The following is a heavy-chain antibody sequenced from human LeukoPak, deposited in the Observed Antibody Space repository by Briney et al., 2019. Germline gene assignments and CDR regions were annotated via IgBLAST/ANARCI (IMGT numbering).Heavy chain of an antibody. Sequence: VASVKVSCKASGYTFTGYYIHWVRQAPGQGLEWMGLINPNSSGTNYAQKFQGRVTMTRDTSISTAYMELSRLRSDDTAVYYCARGIVATIRHYYYGMDVWSQGTTVTVSS. J-gene: IGHJ6*02. CDR1: GYTFTGYY. V-gene: IGHV1-2*02. CDR2: INPNSSGT. D-gene: IGHD5-12*01. CDR3: ARGIVATIRHYYYGMDV.